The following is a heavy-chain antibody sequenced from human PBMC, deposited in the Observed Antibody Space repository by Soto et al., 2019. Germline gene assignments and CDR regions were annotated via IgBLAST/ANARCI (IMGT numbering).Heavy chain of an antibody. V-gene: IGHV4-34*01. CDR2: IKDGGRT. J-gene: IGHJ4*02. CDR3: ARGQEGVVATH. CDR1: GGSLSGYY. Sequence: QVQLQQWGAGLLKPSETLSLNCAVNGGSLSGYYWSWIRQPPGKGLEWIGEIKDGGRTNYSPSLKSRATXSXATSNNQFSLRLYSVTAADTGVYYCARGQEGVVATHWDQGTLVTVSS. D-gene: IGHD5-12*01.